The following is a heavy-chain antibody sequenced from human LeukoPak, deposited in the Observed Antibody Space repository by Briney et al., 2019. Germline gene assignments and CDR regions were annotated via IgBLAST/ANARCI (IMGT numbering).Heavy chain of an antibody. CDR2: INHSGST. V-gene: IGHV4-34*01. CDR3: ARGLKYYYGSGSYYNPTLPNFDY. J-gene: IGHJ4*02. Sequence: SETLSLTCAVYGGSFSGYYWSWIRQPPGKGLEWIGEINHSGSTNYNPSLKSRVTISVDTSKNQFSLKLSSVTAADTAVYYCARGLKYYYGSGSYYNPTLPNFDYWGQGTLLTVSS. CDR1: GGSFSGYY. D-gene: IGHD3-10*01.